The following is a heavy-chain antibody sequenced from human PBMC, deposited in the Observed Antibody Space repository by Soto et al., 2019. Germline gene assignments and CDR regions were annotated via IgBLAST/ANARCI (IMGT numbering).Heavy chain of an antibody. CDR3: ASMYYYDSSGYTDY. CDR1: GGSISSGDYY. CDR2: IYYSGST. D-gene: IGHD3-22*01. Sequence: PSETMSLTCTVSGGSISSGDYYWSWIRQPPGKGLEWIGYIYYSGSTYYNPSLKSRVTTSVDTSKNQFSLKLSSVTAADTAVYYCASMYYYDSSGYTDYWGQGTLVTVSS. J-gene: IGHJ4*02. V-gene: IGHV4-30-4*01.